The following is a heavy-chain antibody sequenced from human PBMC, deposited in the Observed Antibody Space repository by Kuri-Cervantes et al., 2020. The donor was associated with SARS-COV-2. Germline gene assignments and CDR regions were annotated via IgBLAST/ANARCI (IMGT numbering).Heavy chain of an antibody. CDR1: GFTFSGSA. Sequence: GGSLRLSCAASGFTFSGSAMHWVRQASGKGLKWVGRIRSKANSYATAYAASVKGRFTISRDDSKNTAYLQMNSLKTEDTAVYYCSRSTVTSPLYGMDVWGQGTTVTVSS. CDR2: IRSKANSYAT. J-gene: IGHJ6*02. D-gene: IGHD4-17*01. CDR3: SRSTVTSPLYGMDV. V-gene: IGHV3-73*01.